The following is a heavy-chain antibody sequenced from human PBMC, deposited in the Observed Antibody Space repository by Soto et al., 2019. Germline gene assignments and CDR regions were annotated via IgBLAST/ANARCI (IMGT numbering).Heavy chain of an antibody. CDR3: ARANWNYGFDP. CDR2: INPNSGGT. J-gene: IGHJ5*02. V-gene: IGHV1-2*04. CDR1: GYTFTGYY. Sequence: ASVKVSCKASGYTFTGYYMHWVRQAPGQGLEWMGWINPNSGGTNYAQKFQGWVTMTRDTSISTAYMELSRLRSDDTAVYYCARANWNYGFDPWGQETLVTVSS. D-gene: IGHD1-7*01.